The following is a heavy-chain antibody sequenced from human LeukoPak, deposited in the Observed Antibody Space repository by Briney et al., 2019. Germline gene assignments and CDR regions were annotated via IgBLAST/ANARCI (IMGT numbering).Heavy chain of an antibody. Sequence: SETLSLTCTVSGGSISSYYWSWIRQPAGKGLEWIGRIYTSGSTNYNPSLKSRVTMSVDTSKNQFSLKLSSVTAADTAVYYCARVKGSSSYPYYYYYYMDVWGKGTTVTVSS. J-gene: IGHJ6*03. CDR3: ARVKGSSSYPYYYYYYMDV. V-gene: IGHV4-4*07. D-gene: IGHD6-6*01. CDR2: IYTSGST. CDR1: GGSISSYY.